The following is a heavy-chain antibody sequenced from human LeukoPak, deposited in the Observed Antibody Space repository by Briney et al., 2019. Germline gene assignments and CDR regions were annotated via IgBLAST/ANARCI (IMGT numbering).Heavy chain of an antibody. CDR3: ARPTYCGSDCYFNFDY. CDR2: IKPNSGVT. J-gene: IGHJ4*02. CDR1: GYTFATYF. Sequence: GASVKVSCKTSGYTFATYFMHWVRQAPGQGLEWKGYIKPNSGVTNYAQKFRGRVTMTWDTSISTAYIELSGLTSDDTAIYYCARPTYCGSDCYFNFDYWGQGTLVTVSS. D-gene: IGHD2-21*02. V-gene: IGHV1-2*02.